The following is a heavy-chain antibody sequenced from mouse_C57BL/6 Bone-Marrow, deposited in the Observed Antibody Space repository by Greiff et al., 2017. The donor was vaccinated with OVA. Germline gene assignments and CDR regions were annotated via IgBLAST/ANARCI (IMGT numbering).Heavy chain of an antibody. Sequence: VQLQQSGAELVRPGASVKLSCKASGYTFTDYYINWVKQRPGQGLEWIARIYPGSGNTYYNEKFKGKATLTAEKSSSTAYMQLSSLTSEDSAVYFCAREHYYGSSYNYFDYWGQGTTLTVSS. CDR2: IYPGSGNT. V-gene: IGHV1-76*01. J-gene: IGHJ2*01. CDR3: AREHYYGSSYNYFDY. D-gene: IGHD1-1*01. CDR1: GYTFTDYY.